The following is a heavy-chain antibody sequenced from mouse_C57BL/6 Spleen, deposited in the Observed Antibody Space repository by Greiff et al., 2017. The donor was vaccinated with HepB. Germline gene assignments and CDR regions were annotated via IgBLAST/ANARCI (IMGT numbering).Heavy chain of an antibody. CDR3: ARSGARLYAMDY. J-gene: IGHJ4*01. Sequence: VQGVESGPELVKPGASVKISCKASGYAFSSSWMNWVKQRPGKGLEWIGRIYPGDGDTNYNGKFKGKATLTADKSSSTAYMQLSSLTSEDSAVYFCARSGARLYAMDYWGQGTSVTVSS. CDR2: IYPGDGDT. D-gene: IGHD1-2*01. CDR1: GYAFSSSW. V-gene: IGHV1-82*01.